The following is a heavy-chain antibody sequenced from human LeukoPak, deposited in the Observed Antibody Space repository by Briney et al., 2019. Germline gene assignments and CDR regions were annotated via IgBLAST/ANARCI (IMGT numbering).Heavy chain of an antibody. V-gene: IGHV3-74*01. D-gene: IGHD5-18*01. CDR2: VKGDGRTT. CDR3: ATGHSYGYDY. Sequence: GGSLRLSCAASGLTFSDFWMHWVRQPPGKGLVWVALVKGDGRTTIYADSVKGRFTITRDNAKNTLYLQMNSLRADDSGVYYCATGHSYGYDYWGQGVLVTVSS. J-gene: IGHJ4*02. CDR1: GLTFSDFW.